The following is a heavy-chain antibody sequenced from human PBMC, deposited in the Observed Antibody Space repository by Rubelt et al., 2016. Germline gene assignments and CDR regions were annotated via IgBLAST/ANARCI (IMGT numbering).Heavy chain of an antibody. CDR1: GGSFSGYY. Sequence: QVQLQQWGAGLLKPSETLSLTCAVYGGSFSGYYWSWIRQPPGKGLEWIGEINPSGSTNYNPSLKSRVTISVDTSKNQCSLKLSSVTAADTAVYYCARGRMGFHYYYYGMDVWGQGTTVTVSS. J-gene: IGHJ6*02. CDR2: INPSGST. V-gene: IGHV4-34*01. D-gene: IGHD1-26*01. CDR3: ARGRMGFHYYYYGMDV.